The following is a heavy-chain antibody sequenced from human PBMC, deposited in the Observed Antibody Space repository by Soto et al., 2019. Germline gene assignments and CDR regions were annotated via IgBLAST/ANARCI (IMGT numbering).Heavy chain of an antibody. V-gene: IGHV4-4*02. CDR2: IYHSGST. CDR3: AVVVVAATKTGLDY. Sequence: SETLSLTCAVSGGSISSSNWWSWVRQPPGKGLEWIGEIYHSGSTNYNPSLKSRVTISVDKSKNQFSLKLSSVTAADTAVYYCAVVVVAATKTGLDYWGQGTLVTVSS. D-gene: IGHD2-15*01. CDR1: GGSISSSNW. J-gene: IGHJ4*02.